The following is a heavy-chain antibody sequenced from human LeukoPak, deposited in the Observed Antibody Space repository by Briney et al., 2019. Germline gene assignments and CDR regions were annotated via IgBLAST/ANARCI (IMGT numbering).Heavy chain of an antibody. CDR2: IWYDGSNK. V-gene: IGHV3-33*01. Sequence: GGSLRLSCAASGFTFSSYGMHWVRQAPGKGREWVAVIWYDGSNKYYADSVKGRFTISRDNSKNTLYLQMNSLRAEDTAVYYCAREMGYCSSTSCYRLDRTFDYWGQGTLVTVSS. CDR1: GFTFSSYG. D-gene: IGHD2-2*01. CDR3: AREMGYCSSTSCYRLDRTFDY. J-gene: IGHJ4*02.